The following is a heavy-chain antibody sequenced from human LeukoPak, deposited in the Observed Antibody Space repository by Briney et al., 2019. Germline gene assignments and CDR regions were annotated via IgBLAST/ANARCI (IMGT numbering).Heavy chain of an antibody. CDR2: IKQDGSEK. Sequence: AGGSLRLSCAASGLTFSSYWMSWVRQAPGKGLEWVANIKQDGSEKYYVDSVKGRFTISRDNAKNSLYLQMNSLRAEDTAVYYCAKGSRGNYDYWGQGTLVTVSS. D-gene: IGHD1-26*01. CDR1: GLTFSSYW. CDR3: AKGSRGNYDY. J-gene: IGHJ4*02. V-gene: IGHV3-7*01.